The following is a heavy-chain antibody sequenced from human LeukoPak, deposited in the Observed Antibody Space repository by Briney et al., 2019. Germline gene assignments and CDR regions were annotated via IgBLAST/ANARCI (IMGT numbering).Heavy chain of an antibody. J-gene: IGHJ4*02. V-gene: IGHV3-23*01. CDR3: AKTYYYDSSNYPPMDY. Sequence: PGGSLRLSCAASGFTFSSYAMSWVRQAPGEGLEWVSAISGGGGNTYYADSVKGRFTISRDNSKNTLCLQMNSLRAEDTAVYYCAKTYYYDSSNYPPMDYWGQGTLVTVSS. CDR2: ISGGGGNT. D-gene: IGHD3-22*01. CDR1: GFTFSSYA.